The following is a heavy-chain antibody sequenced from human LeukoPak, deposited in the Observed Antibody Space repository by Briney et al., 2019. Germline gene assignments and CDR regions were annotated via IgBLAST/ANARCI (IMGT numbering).Heavy chain of an antibody. D-gene: IGHD4-17*01. CDR2: MNPNSGNT. CDR1: GYTFTSYD. CDR3: AATKDYGDFFDY. J-gene: IGHJ4*02. V-gene: IGHV1-8*01. Sequence: GASVKVSCKASGYTFTSYDINWVRQATGQGLEWMGWMNPNSGNTGYAQKFQGRVTMTRNTSISTAYMELSSLRSDDTAVYYCAATKDYGDFFDYWGQGTLVTVSS.